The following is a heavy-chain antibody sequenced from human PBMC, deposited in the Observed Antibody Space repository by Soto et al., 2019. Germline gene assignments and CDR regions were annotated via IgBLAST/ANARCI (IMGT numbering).Heavy chain of an antibody. CDR3: AKDLHITMVRGNYYYGMDV. D-gene: IGHD3-10*01. V-gene: IGHV3-30*18. CDR1: GFTFSSYG. CDR2: ISYDGSNK. J-gene: IGHJ6*02. Sequence: PGGSLRLSCAASGFTFSSYGMHWVRQAPGKGLEWVAVISYDGSNKYYADSVKGRFTISRDNSKNTLYLQMNSLRAEDTAVYYCAKDLHITMVRGNYYYGMDVWGQGTTVTVSS.